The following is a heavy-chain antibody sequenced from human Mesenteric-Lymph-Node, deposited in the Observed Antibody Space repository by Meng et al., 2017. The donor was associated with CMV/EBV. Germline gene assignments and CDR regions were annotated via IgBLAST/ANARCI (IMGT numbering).Heavy chain of an antibody. CDR1: GFSLSTSGMC. Sequence: SGPTLVKPTQTLTLTCTFSGFSLSTSGMCVSWVRQPPGKALEWLALIDWDDDKYYSTSLKTRLTISKDTSKNQVVLTMTNMDPVDTATYYCARGITIFGVVTPFDYWGQGTRVTVSS. V-gene: IGHV2-70*20. CDR2: IDWDDDK. D-gene: IGHD3-3*01. J-gene: IGHJ4*02. CDR3: ARGITIFGVVTPFDY.